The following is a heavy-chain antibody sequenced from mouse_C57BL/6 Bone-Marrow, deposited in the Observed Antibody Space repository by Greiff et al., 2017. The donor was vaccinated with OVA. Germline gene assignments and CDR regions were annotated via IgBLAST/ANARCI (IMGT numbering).Heavy chain of an antibody. CDR2: IDPENGDT. Sequence: EVQLQQSGAELVRPGASVKLSCTASGFNITDDYMHWVKQRPEQGLEWIGWIDPENGDTEYASKFQGKATITADTSSNTAYLQISSLTSEDAAVDYYTTFPSLWYFDVWGTGTAVTVTS. V-gene: IGHV14-4*01. D-gene: IGHD6-1*01. J-gene: IGHJ1*03. CDR1: GFNITDDY. CDR3: TTFPSLWYFDV.